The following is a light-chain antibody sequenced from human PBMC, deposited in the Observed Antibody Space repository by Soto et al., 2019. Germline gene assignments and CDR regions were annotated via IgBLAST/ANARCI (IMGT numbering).Light chain of an antibody. V-gene: IGKV3-20*01. CDR2: GAS. CDR1: QSVRNSY. CDR3: QHYGNSPWT. Sequence: EIVLTQSPGTLSLSPGERATLSCRASQSVRNSYLAWYRQKPGQAPRLLIYGASSRATGIPDRFSGSGSGTDFTLTISRLEPEDFAVYYCQHYGNSPWTFGQGTKLEVK. J-gene: IGKJ1*01.